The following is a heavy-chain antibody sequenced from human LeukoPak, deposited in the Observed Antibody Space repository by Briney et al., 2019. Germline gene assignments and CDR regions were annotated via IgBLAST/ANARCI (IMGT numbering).Heavy chain of an antibody. Sequence: GRSLRLSCAASGFTFSSYGMHWVRQAPGKGLEWVTLIWYDGSNKYYADSVKGRFTISRDNSKNTLYLQMNSLRAEDTAVYYCARLDPYWYFDLWGRGTLVTVSS. CDR1: GFTFSSYG. CDR2: IWYDGSNK. CDR3: ARLDPYWYFDL. J-gene: IGHJ2*01. V-gene: IGHV3-33*01.